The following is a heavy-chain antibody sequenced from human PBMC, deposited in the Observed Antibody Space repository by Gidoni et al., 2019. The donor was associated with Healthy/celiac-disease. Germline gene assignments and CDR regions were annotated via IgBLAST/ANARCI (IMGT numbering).Heavy chain of an antibody. V-gene: IGHV1-24*01. J-gene: IGHJ4*02. CDR1: GYTRPEVS. CDR3: ATITSLAEYYYGSGSLDY. D-gene: IGHD3-10*01. CDR2: FDPEDGET. Sequence: QVQLVKSGAEGKKPGASVKVSCKVSGYTRPEVSMHWVRQAPGKGLEWMGGFDPEDGETIYAQKFQGRVTMTEDTSTDTAYMELSSLRSEDTAVYYCATITSLAEYYYGSGSLDYWGQGTLVTVSS.